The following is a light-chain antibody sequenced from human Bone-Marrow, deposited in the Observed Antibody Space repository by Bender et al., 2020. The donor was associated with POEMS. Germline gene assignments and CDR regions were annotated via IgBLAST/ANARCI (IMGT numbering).Light chain of an antibody. CDR3: CSYADNSVWV. V-gene: IGLV2-23*02. Sequence: QSALTQPASVSGSPGQSITISCTGTSSDVGTYTLVSWYQQHPGKAPKLILYEVSKRPSWVSSRFSGSKSGNTASLTISALQAEDEADYYCCSYADNSVWVFGGGTKLTVL. CDR2: EVS. J-gene: IGLJ3*02. CDR1: SSDVGTYTL.